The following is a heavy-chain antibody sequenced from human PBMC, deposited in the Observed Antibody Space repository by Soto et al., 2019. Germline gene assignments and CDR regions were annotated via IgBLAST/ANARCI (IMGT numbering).Heavy chain of an antibody. CDR1: GYTFTGYY. V-gene: IGHV1-2*04. Sequence: GASVKVSCKASGYTFTGYYMHWVRQAPGQGLEWMGWINPNSGGTNYAQKIQGWVTMTRDTSISTTYMELSRLRSDDTAVYYCAREYWSDYYDSSGYYAYGMDVWGQGTTVTVSS. CDR3: AREYWSDYYDSSGYYAYGMDV. CDR2: INPNSGGT. D-gene: IGHD3-22*01. J-gene: IGHJ6*02.